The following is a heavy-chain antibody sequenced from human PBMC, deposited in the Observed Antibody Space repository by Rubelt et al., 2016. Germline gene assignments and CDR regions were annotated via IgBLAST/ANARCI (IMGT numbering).Heavy chain of an antibody. V-gene: IGHV1-2*02. CDR2: INPNSGGT. Sequence: QVQLVQSGAEVKKPGASVKVSCKASGYTFTGYYMHWVRQAPGQGLEWMGWINPNSGGTNYAQKFQGRVTRTRETSLSTAYMELSRLRSDDTAVYYCARFAIGGHSSGYLFDYWGQGTLVTVSS. CDR3: ARFAIGGHSSGYLFDY. D-gene: IGHD3-22*01. CDR1: GYTFTGYY. J-gene: IGHJ4*02.